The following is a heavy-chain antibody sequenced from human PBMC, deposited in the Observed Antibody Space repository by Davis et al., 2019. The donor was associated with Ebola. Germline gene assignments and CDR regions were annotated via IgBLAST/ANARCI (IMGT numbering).Heavy chain of an antibody. CDR2: IRAGGTT. D-gene: IGHD2-2*01. CDR1: GFAFSTYA. J-gene: IGHJ6*04. CDR3: ARMPLDYYYGMDV. V-gene: IGHV3-23*01. Sequence: PGGSLRLSCAASGFAFSTYAMNWVRQAPGKGLEWVSTIRAGGTTYFSDSVKGRFSISRDNSKNTLYLQLNRLSAEDTAVYYCARMPLDYYYGMDVWGKGTTVTVSS.